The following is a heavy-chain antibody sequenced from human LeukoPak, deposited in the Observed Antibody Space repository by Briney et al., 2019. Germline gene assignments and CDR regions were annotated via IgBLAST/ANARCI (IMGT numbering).Heavy chain of an antibody. CDR1: GGSISSYY. CDR3: ARVSSTGRYDY. Sequence: SETLSLTCTVSGGSISSYYWSWIRQPAGKELAWIGRIYSSGSTNYNPSLKSRVTMSVDTSKNQFSLKLSSVTAADTAVYYCARVSSTGRYDYWGQGTLVTVSS. J-gene: IGHJ4*02. D-gene: IGHD6-19*01. V-gene: IGHV4-4*07. CDR2: IYSSGST.